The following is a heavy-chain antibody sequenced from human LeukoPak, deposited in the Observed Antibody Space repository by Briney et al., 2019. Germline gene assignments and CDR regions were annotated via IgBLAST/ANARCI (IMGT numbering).Heavy chain of an antibody. CDR2: MNPNSGNT. Sequence: GASVKVSCKASGYTFTSYDINWVRQATGQGLEWMGWMNPNSGNTGYAQKFQGRVTTTRNTSISTAYMELSSLRSEDTAVYYCARAPRITMVRGVIYWFDPWGQGTLVTVSS. V-gene: IGHV1-8*01. CDR3: ARAPRITMVRGVIYWFDP. D-gene: IGHD3-10*01. CDR1: GYTFTSYD. J-gene: IGHJ5*02.